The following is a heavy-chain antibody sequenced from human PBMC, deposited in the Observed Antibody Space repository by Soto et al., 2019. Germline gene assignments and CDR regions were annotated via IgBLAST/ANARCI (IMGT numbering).Heavy chain of an antibody. J-gene: IGHJ6*02. Sequence: PSENLSLTCTVSGWSFSGYYWSWVRPPPGKGLEWSGEINHSGSTNYNPSLKSRVTISVDTSKNQFSLKLSSVTAADTAVYYCARIGHDSSGYLYYYYGMDVWGQGTTVTVSS. V-gene: IGHV4-34*01. CDR2: INHSGST. D-gene: IGHD3-22*01. CDR3: ARIGHDSSGYLYYYYGMDV. CDR1: GWSFSGYY.